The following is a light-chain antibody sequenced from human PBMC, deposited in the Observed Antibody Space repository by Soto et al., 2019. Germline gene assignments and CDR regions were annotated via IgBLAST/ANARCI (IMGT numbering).Light chain of an antibody. V-gene: IGKV1-5*03. J-gene: IGKJ5*01. Sequence: DIQMTQSPSTLSASIGDSVTITCRASQSIRTWLAWHQQKPGKAPNLLIYRASSLGSGVSSRFSGSGSGTEFTLTISSLQPGDVAIYYCQQYDRCPITFGQGTRLEI. CDR3: QQYDRCPIT. CDR2: RAS. CDR1: QSIRTW.